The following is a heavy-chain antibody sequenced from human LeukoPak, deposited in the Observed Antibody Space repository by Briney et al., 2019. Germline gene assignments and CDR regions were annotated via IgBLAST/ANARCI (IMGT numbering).Heavy chain of an antibody. Sequence: GGSLRLSCAASGFTSSSYAMHWVRQAPGKGLEWVAVISYDGSNKYYADSVKGRFTISRDNSKNTLYLQMNSLRAEDTAVYYCARGYCSSTSCWGPWFDPWGQGTLVTVSS. D-gene: IGHD2-2*01. CDR2: ISYDGSNK. J-gene: IGHJ5*02. CDR3: ARGYCSSTSCWGPWFDP. V-gene: IGHV3-30*04. CDR1: GFTSSSYA.